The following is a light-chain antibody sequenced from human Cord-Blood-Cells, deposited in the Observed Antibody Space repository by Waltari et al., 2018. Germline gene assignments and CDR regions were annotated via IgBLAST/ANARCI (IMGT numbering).Light chain of an antibody. V-gene: IGLV1-47*01. J-gene: IGLJ3*02. CDR3: AAWDDSLSGWV. Sequence: QSVLTQPPSASGPTGQRVTISCSGSSSNIGSNYVYWYQQLPGTAPKLLIYRNNQRPSGVPDRFSGSKSGTSASLAISGLRSEDEADYYCAAWDDSLSGWVFGGGTKLTVL. CDR1: SSNIGSNY. CDR2: RNN.